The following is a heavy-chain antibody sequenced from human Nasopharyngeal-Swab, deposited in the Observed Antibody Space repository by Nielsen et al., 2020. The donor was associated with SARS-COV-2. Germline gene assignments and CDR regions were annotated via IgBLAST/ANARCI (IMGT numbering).Heavy chain of an antibody. J-gene: IGHJ4*02. CDR2: IYYSGST. CDR3: ARISEYYDFWSGYYVDY. V-gene: IGHV4-59*01. CDR1: GGSISSYY. Sequence: SETLSLTCTVSGGSISSYYWSWIRQPPGKGLGWIGYIYYSGSTNYNPSLKSRVTISVDTSKDQFSLKLSSVTAADTAVYYCARISEYYDFWSGYYVDYWGQGTLVTVSS. D-gene: IGHD3-3*01.